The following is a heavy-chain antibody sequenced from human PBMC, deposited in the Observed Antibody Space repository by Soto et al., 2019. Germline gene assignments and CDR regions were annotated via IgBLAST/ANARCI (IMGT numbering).Heavy chain of an antibody. V-gene: IGHV3-64D*06. D-gene: IGHD3-22*01. CDR1: GFTFSSYD. CDR3: VNPPRYYYDSTTYYPV. Sequence: GGSLRLSCSASGFTFSSYDIHWVRQAPGKGLEYVSSISSDGSTYYAVSVKGRFTISRDNSRNTLYLRMSSLRAEDTAVYYCVNPPRYYYDSTTYYPVWSQRTLITVSS. CDR2: ISSDGST. J-gene: IGHJ4*02.